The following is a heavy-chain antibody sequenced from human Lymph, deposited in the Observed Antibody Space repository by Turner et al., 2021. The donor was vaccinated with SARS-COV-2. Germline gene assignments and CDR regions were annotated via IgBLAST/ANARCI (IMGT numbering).Heavy chain of an antibody. Sequence: GGLVQPGRSLRLSCAASGFTVDDYAMHWVRQAPGKGLEWVSGISWNSGSIGYAVSVKGRFTISRDNAKTSLYLQMNSLRAEATALYYCEKDRGGEQLVRLFDYWGQGTLVTVSS. V-gene: IGHV3-9*01. CDR1: GFTVDDYA. CDR3: EKDRGGEQLVRLFDY. CDR2: ISWNSGSI. J-gene: IGHJ4*02. D-gene: IGHD6-6*01.